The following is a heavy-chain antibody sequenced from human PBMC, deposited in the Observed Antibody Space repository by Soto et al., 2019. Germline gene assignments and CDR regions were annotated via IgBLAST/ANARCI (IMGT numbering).Heavy chain of an antibody. V-gene: IGHV3-9*01. D-gene: IGHD3-22*01. CDR3: AKDEIGVAGNSALDM. Sequence: EVELVESGGGLVLPGGSLRLSCEASGFNFNNYAMRWVRQAPGKGLEWVSDISWTGETIVYADFVKGRFTISRDKSKSSLYLEMNSLRPEDTALYYCAKDEIGVAGNSALDMWGQGTMVTVSS. CDR2: ISWTGETI. J-gene: IGHJ3*02. CDR1: GFNFNNYA.